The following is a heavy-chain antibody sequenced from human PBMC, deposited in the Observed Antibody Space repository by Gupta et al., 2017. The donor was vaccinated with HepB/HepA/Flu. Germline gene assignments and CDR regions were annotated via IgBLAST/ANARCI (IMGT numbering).Heavy chain of an antibody. CDR1: GGSISSSSYY. Sequence: QLQLQESGPGLVTPSETLSLTCTVSGGSISSSSYYWGWIRQPPGKGLEWIGNIYYSGSTYYNPSLKSRVSISIDTSKNRFSLRLSSVTAADTAVYYCARPRVTTSWFDPWGQGTLVTVSS. CDR3: ARPRVTTSWFDP. D-gene: IGHD4-11*01. CDR2: IYYSGST. J-gene: IGHJ5*02. V-gene: IGHV4-39*01.